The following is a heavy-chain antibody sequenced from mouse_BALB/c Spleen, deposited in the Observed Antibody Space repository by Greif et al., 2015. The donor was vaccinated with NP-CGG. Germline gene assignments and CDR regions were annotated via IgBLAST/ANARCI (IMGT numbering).Heavy chain of an antibody. V-gene: IGHV2-4-1*01. J-gene: IGHJ4*01. CDR2: IWRGGST. CDR3: ARKRRYYAMDY. Sequence: QVQLQQSGPGLVQPSQSLSITCTVSGFSLTSYDIHWVRQSPGKGLEWLGVIWRGGSTDYNAAFISRLSISKDNSKSQVFFKMNSLQADDTAIYYCARKRRYYAMDYWGQGTSVTVSS. CDR1: GFSLTSYD.